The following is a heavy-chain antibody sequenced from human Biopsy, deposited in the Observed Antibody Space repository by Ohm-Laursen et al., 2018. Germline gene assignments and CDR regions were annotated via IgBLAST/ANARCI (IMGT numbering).Heavy chain of an antibody. V-gene: IGHV4-31*01. D-gene: IGHD3-22*01. J-gene: IGHJ2*01. Sequence: TLSLTCFVSGGSIGGGEYYWNWIRQHPGKGLEWIGLISYSGTTFYKPSLESLLTISIDTSKNHFSLNLRSVTAADTAVYYCARGVPHYDGSGFPLAGYWYFDLWGRGTLVTVSS. CDR3: ARGVPHYDGSGFPLAGYWYFDL. CDR1: GGSIGGGEYY. CDR2: ISYSGTT.